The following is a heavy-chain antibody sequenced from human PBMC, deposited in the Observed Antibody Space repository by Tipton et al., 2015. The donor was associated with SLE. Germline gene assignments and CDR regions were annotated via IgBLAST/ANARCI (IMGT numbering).Heavy chain of an antibody. V-gene: IGHV4-39*07. CDR1: GGSISTSDYY. CDR3: ARAGSKQLVRWFDP. CDR2: IYFSGRT. D-gene: IGHD6-6*01. Sequence: LRLSCTVSGGSISTSDYYWGWIRQPPGQGLEWIGSIYFSGRTYDNPSLKSRVTVSVDTSANQFSLKLTSVTAADTAVYYCARAGSKQLVRWFDPWGQGTVVTVSS. J-gene: IGHJ5*02.